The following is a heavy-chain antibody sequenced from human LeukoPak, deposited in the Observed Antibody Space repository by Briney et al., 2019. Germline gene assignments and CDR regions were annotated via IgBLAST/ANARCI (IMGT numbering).Heavy chain of an antibody. J-gene: IGHJ2*01. V-gene: IGHV1-69*04. Sequence: SVKVSCKASGGTFSSYTISWVRQAPGQGLEWMGRIIPILGIANYAQKFQGRVTITADKSTSTAYMELSSLRSEDTAVYSCARDVDCTNGVCYTHWYFDLWGRGTLVTVSS. CDR1: GGTFSSYT. CDR2: IIPILGIA. CDR3: ARDVDCTNGVCYTHWYFDL. D-gene: IGHD2-8*01.